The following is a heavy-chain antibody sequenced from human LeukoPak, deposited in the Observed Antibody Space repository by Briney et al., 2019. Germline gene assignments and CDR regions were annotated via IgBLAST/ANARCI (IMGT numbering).Heavy chain of an antibody. V-gene: IGHV4-59*08. CDR3: ARNDYVWGSVFFDY. J-gene: IGHJ4*02. CDR2: IYYSGST. Sequence: SETLSLTCTVSGGSISSYYWSWIRQPPGKGLEWIGYIYYSGSTNYNPSLKSRVTISVDTSKNQFSLKLSSVTAADTAVYYCARNDYVWGSVFFDYWGQGTLVTVSS. D-gene: IGHD3-16*01. CDR1: GGSISSYY.